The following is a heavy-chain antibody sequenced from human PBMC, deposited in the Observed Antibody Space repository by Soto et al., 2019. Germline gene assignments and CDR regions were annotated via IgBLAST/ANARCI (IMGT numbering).Heavy chain of an antibody. Sequence: QVQLVQSGAEVKEPGDSVRVSCEASGYTFTAYHIHWVRQAPGQGLERMGWINPKFGDTTYAQDFKGRVSMTRDMFISTVYMELSRLTSDDTAIYYCARNMDYYYGRGSGNGHGVWGQGTTVTVFS. CDR2: INPKFGDT. J-gene: IGHJ6*02. CDR1: GYTFTAYH. D-gene: IGHD3-10*02. CDR3: ARNMDYYYGRGSGNGHGV. V-gene: IGHV1-2*02.